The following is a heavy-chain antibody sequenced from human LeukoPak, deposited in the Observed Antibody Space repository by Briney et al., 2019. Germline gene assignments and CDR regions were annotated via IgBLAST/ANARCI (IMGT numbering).Heavy chain of an antibody. J-gene: IGHJ4*02. CDR3: ARDVGSSWYRGRGGVFDY. Sequence: ASVKVSCKASGYTFTGYYIHWVRQAPGQGLEWMGWIDPNRGGTNYGQKFQGKVTMTRDTSTSTAYMELRSLRSDDTAVYYCARDVGSSWYRGRGGVFDYWGQGTLVTVSS. CDR1: GYTFTGYY. D-gene: IGHD6-13*01. CDR2: IDPNRGGT. V-gene: IGHV1-2*02.